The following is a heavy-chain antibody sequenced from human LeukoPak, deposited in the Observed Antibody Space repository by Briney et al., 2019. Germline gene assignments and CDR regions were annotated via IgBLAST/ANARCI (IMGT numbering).Heavy chain of an antibody. J-gene: IGHJ4*02. CDR1: GFTFSNYA. Sequence: PGRSLRLSCAASGFTFSNYAIHWVRQAPGKGLEWVAVISYDGSYKYYAASVKGRFTISRDNSKSTLYLQMSSLRVEDTAVYYCAKESKAETTFDSSGSWGQGTLVTVSS. D-gene: IGHD3-22*01. CDR2: ISYDGSYK. V-gene: IGHV3-30*18. CDR3: AKESKAETTFDSSGS.